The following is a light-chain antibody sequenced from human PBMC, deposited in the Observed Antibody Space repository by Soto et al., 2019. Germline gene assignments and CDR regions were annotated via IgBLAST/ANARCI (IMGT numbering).Light chain of an antibody. V-gene: IGKV1D-12*01. CDR2: AAS. J-gene: IGKJ4*01. CDR1: QDVRSW. CDR3: LQANSFPLT. Sequence: DIQGTQSASSGSASIRNRVTITCRASQDVRSWLVWYQQKPGKAPKLLIYAASSLQSGVPSRFSGSGSGTDYTLTISSLQPEGFATYYCLQANSFPLTSGGGTKVDI.